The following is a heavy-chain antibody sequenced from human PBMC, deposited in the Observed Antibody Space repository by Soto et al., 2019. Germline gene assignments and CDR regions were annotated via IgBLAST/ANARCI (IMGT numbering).Heavy chain of an antibody. V-gene: IGHV1-69*06. D-gene: IGHD3-10*01. CDR2: IIPIFGTA. J-gene: IGHJ4*02. Sequence: SVKVSCKASGGTFSSYAISWVRQAPGQGLEWMGGIIPIFGTANYAQRFQGRVTITADKSTSTAYMELSSLRSEDTAVYYCARGYGSGSYGSYFDYWGQGTLVTVSS. CDR1: GGTFSSYA. CDR3: ARGYGSGSYGSYFDY.